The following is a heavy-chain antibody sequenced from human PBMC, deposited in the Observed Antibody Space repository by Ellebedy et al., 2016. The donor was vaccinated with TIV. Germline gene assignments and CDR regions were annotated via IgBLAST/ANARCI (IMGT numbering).Heavy chain of an antibody. Sequence: PGGSLRLSCAASGSSFNSYIMSWFRQAPGKGPEWVSGITTNGQTFYADTVKGRFTITRDNSKNTLYLQLNSLRAEDTALYHCAKWDLGYWGQGTLVTVSS. V-gene: IGHV3-23*01. CDR1: GSSFNSYI. D-gene: IGHD1-26*01. J-gene: IGHJ4*02. CDR3: AKWDLGY. CDR2: ITTNGQT.